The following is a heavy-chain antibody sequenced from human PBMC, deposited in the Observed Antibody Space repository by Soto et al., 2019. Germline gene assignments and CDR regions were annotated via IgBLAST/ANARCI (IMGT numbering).Heavy chain of an antibody. CDR3: ATRQDIVLVPAAPKGDAFDI. Sequence: GGSLRLSCAASGFTFSSYGMHWVRQAPGKGLECVADISYDGSNKYYADSVKGRFTNSRDNSKNTLYLQMNSLRAEDTAVYYCATRQDIVLVPAAPKGDAFDIWGQGTMVTVSS. CDR1: GFTFSSYG. D-gene: IGHD2-2*01. J-gene: IGHJ3*02. CDR2: ISYDGSNK. V-gene: IGHV3-30*03.